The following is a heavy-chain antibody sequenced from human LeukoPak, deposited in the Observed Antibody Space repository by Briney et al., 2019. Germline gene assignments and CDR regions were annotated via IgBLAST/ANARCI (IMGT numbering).Heavy chain of an antibody. CDR1: GFTFSVYG. CDR2: ISYDGSKK. Sequence: GGSLRLSCAASGFTFSVYGMHWVRQAPGKGLEWVALISYDGSKKYYADSVKGRFTISRDNSMNTLYLQMNSLRADDTAVYYCAKEGFSSSWSLYYGLDVWGQGTTVTVSS. CDR3: AKEGFSSSWSLYYGLDV. J-gene: IGHJ6*02. V-gene: IGHV3-30*18. D-gene: IGHD6-13*01.